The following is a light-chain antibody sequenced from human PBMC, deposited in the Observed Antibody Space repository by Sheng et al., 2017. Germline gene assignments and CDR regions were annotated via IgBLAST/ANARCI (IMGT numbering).Light chain of an antibody. J-gene: IGKJ1*01. CDR3: LQHNNYPRT. Sequence: DIQMTQSPSAVSASVGDRVTITCRASQDIRNSLAWFQHKPGTVPQRLIYSTSSLQSGVPSRFSGSGSGAEFTLTISSLQPEDFATYYCLQHNNYPRTFGQGTKV. CDR2: STS. V-gene: IGKV1-17*03. CDR1: QDIRNS.